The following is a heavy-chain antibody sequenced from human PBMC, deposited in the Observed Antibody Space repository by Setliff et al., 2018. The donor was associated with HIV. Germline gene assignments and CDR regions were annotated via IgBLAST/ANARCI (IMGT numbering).Heavy chain of an antibody. V-gene: IGHV3-64*01. Sequence: SLRLSCAASGFTFTSYDMSWVRQAPGKGLEYVSSISSNGGNTYYASSLKGRFTISRDNSKNTLYLQMGSLRAEDMAVYYCARVRLYNNALDYWGQGTLVTVSS. CDR2: ISSNGGNT. CDR1: GFTFTSYD. J-gene: IGHJ4*02. D-gene: IGHD3-10*01. CDR3: ARVRLYNNALDY.